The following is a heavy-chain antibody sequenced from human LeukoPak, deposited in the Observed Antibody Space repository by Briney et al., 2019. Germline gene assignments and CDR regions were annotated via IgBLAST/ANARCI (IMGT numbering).Heavy chain of an antibody. V-gene: IGHV4-4*07. D-gene: IGHD2-8*01. CDR3: ARVFRYCTNGVCYHNWFDP. Sequence: SETLSLTCTVSGGSISSYYWSWIRQPAGKGLEWIGRIYTSGSTNYNPSLKSRVTMSVDTSKNQFSLKLSSVTAADTAVYYCARVFRYCTNGVCYHNWFDPWGQGTLVTVSS. CDR2: IYTSGST. CDR1: GGSISSYY. J-gene: IGHJ5*02.